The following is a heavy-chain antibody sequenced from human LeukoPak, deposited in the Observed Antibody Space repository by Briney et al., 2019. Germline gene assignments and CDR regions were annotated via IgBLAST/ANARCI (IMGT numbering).Heavy chain of an antibody. Sequence: WETLSLTCTVSGYSLSSGYYWGWIRQPPGKGLEWIGEINQSGNANYNPSLKSRVTISVDTSKHQFSLNLSSVTAADTAVYYCAREGYCSGTFCYNFHYWGQGTLVTVSS. J-gene: IGHJ4*02. D-gene: IGHD2-2*02. CDR1: GYSLSSGYY. CDR3: AREGYCSGTFCYNFHY. V-gene: IGHV4-38-2*02. CDR2: INQSGNA.